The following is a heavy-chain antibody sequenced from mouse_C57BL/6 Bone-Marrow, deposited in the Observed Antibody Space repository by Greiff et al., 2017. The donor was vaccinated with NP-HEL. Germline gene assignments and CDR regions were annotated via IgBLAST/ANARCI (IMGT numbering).Heavy chain of an antibody. CDR1: GYTFTSYW. CDR3: AREDYGSSYAWYFDV. J-gene: IGHJ1*03. Sequence: QVQLQQPGAELVKPGASVKLSCKASGYTFTSYWMHWVKQRPGQGLEWIGMIHPNSGSTHYNEKFKSKATLTVDKSSSTAYMQLSSLTSEDSAVYYCAREDYGSSYAWYFDVWGTGTTVTVSS. D-gene: IGHD1-1*01. CDR2: IHPNSGST. V-gene: IGHV1-64*01.